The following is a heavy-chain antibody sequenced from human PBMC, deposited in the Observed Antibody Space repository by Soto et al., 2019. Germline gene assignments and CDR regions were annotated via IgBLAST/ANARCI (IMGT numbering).Heavy chain of an antibody. CDR2: ISSSSSTI. CDR3: AAHDYGDQLRVWYAFDI. Sequence: GGSLRLSCAASGFTFSSYSMNWVRQAPGKGLEWVSYISSSSSTIYYADSVKGRFTISRDNAKNSLYLQMNSLRAEDTAVYYRAAHDYGDQLRVWYAFDIWGQGTMVTVSS. CDR1: GFTFSSYS. J-gene: IGHJ3*02. V-gene: IGHV3-48*01. D-gene: IGHD4-17*01.